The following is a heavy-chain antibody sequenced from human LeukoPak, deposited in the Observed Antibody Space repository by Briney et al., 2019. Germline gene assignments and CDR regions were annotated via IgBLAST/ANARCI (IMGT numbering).Heavy chain of an antibody. V-gene: IGHV1-2*02. J-gene: IGHJ4*02. CDR3: ASLDLRLNDY. CDR1: GYTFTGYD. Sequence: ASVKVSCKASGYTFTGYDIHWVRQAPGQGVGWMGWINPNSVGTNYAQKFQGRVTMTRDTSISTAYMELSRLRSDDTAVYYCASLDLRLNDYWGQGTLVTVSS. CDR2: INPNSVGT. D-gene: IGHD3-10*01.